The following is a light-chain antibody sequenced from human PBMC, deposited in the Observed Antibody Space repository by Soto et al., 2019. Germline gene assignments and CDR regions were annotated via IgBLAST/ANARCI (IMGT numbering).Light chain of an antibody. CDR2: GVS. CDR1: NSDIGFYNY. CDR3: SSYTSSALYV. J-gene: IGLJ1*01. V-gene: IGLV2-14*01. Sequence: QSVLTQPASVSGSPGQSITISCTGTNSDIGFYNYVSWYQQHPGKAPKLMIYGVSYRPSGVSDRFSGSKSANTASLTISGLQAEDGADYYCSSYTSSALYVFGSGTKVTVL.